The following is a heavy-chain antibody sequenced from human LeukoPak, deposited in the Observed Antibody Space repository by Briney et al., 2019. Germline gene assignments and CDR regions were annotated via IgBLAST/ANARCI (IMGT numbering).Heavy chain of an antibody. CDR3: ARSVGTRGSNYYYYYYMDV. J-gene: IGHJ6*03. Sequence: ASVKVSCKASGYTFTSYGVSWVRHAPGQGLEWMGWISAYNGNTNYAQKLQGRVTMTTDTSTSTAYMELRSLRSDDTAVYYCARSVGTRGSNYYYYYYMDVWGKGTTVTVSS. CDR2: ISAYNGNT. V-gene: IGHV1-18*01. CDR1: GYTFTSYG. D-gene: IGHD2-21*02.